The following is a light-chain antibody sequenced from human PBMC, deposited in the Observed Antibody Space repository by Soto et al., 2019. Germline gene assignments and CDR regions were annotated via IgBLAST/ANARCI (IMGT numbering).Light chain of an antibody. Sequence: DIVMTQSPDSLAVSLGERATINCKSSQSVLYRSNFKNYLAWYQQRPGQPPKLLIYWASTRESGVPDRFGGSGSGTDFTLPISSLQPEDGAVYYCQQYYSTPQTFGQGNNVDIK. V-gene: IGKV4-1*01. CDR3: QQYYSTPQT. CDR2: WAS. CDR1: QSVLYRSNFKNY. J-gene: IGKJ1*01.